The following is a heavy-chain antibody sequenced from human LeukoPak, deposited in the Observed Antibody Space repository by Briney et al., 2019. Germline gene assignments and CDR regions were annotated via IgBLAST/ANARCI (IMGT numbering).Heavy chain of an antibody. CDR1: GGSISSSSYY. D-gene: IGHD3-22*01. V-gene: IGHV4-39*01. J-gene: IGHJ2*01. CDR2: IYYSGST. CDR3: ARPGSSGYYSYFDL. Sequence: PSETLSLTCTVSGGSISSSSYYWGWIRQPPGKGLEWIGSIYYSGSTYYNPSLKSRVTISVDTSKNQFSLKLSSVTAADTAVYYCARPGSSGYYSYFDLWGRGTLVTVSS.